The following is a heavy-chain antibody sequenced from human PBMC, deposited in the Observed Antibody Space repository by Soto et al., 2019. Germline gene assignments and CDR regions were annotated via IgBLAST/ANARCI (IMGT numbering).Heavy chain of an antibody. V-gene: IGHV4-59*08. CDR1: GGSISSYY. CDR3: ARHNYGSGSTYFDY. D-gene: IGHD3-10*01. CDR2: IYYSGST. J-gene: IGHJ4*02. Sequence: TSETLSLTCTVSGGSISSYYWSWIRQPPGKGLEWIGYIYYSGSTNYNPSLKSRVTISVDTSKNQFSLKLNSMTAADTAVYYCARHNYGSGSTYFDYCGQGTLVTVSS.